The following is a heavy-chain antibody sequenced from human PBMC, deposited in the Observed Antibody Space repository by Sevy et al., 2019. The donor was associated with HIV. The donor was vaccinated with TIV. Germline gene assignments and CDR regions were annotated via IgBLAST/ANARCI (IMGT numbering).Heavy chain of an antibody. CDR2: IYYNGHI. D-gene: IGHD6-25*01. CDR3: AGENAWGRGYS. J-gene: IGHJ1*01. CDR1: GGSSTSLY. Sequence: SETLSRTCTVSGGSSTSLYWNWIRQPPGKGLEWISNIYYNGHINYNPSLKSRVTLSLDTSKNQFSLRLSSVTAADSAMYYCAGENAWGRGYSWGQGTLVTVSS. V-gene: IGHV4-59*08.